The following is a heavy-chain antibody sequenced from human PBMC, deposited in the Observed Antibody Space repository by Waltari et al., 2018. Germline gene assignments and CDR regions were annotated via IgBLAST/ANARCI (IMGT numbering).Heavy chain of an antibody. CDR2: ISGSGGST. J-gene: IGHJ5*02. CDR3: AKAPSYSSSYSANWFDP. D-gene: IGHD6-13*01. V-gene: IGHV3-23*01. Sequence: EVQLLESGGGLVQPGGSLRLSCAASGVNFSSYAMSLVRQAPGKGLEWVSAISGSGGSTYYADSVKGRFTISRDNSKNTLYLQMNSLRAEDTAVYYCAKAPSYSSSYSANWFDPWGQGTLVTVSS. CDR1: GVNFSSYA.